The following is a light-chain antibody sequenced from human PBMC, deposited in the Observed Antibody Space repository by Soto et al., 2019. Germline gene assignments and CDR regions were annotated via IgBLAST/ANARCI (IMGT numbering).Light chain of an antibody. CDR1: SSDVGGYNF. CDR3: SSYTSTNTLV. J-gene: IGLJ2*01. Sequence: QSALTQPASVSGSPGQSITISCTGTSSDVGGYNFVSWYLQHPGKAPKVMIYEVSNRPSGISNGFSGSKSGNTASLTISGLQAEDEADYYCSSYTSTNTLVFGGGTKLTVL. V-gene: IGLV2-14*01. CDR2: EVS.